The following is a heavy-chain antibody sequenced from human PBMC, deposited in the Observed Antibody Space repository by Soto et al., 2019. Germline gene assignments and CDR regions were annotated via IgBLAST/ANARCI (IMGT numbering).Heavy chain of an antibody. V-gene: IGHV3-72*01. Sequence: GGSLRLSCAASGFTFSDRYMDWVRQAPGQGLEWVGRTKNKANSYTTEYAASVKGRFTISRDDSRNSVYLQMNSLKTDDTAVYYCTIEGAYPGPDFDYWGQGTLVTVSS. CDR3: TIEGAYPGPDFDY. D-gene: IGHD3-16*01. CDR2: TKNKANSYTT. J-gene: IGHJ4*02. CDR1: GFTFSDRY.